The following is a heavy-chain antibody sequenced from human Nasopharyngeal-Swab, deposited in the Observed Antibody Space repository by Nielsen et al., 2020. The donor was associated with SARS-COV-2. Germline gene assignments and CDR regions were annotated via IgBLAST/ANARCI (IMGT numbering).Heavy chain of an antibody. V-gene: IGHV3-74*01. CDR2: INTDGRRT. Sequence: GASLKISCAASGFRFSTFWMHWVRQVPGEGLVWVSRINTDGRRTNYAESVKGRFTISRDNVKNMLYLQMNNLRPEDTAVYYCARDLGGFGGYWGQGTLATVSS. J-gene: IGHJ4*02. CDR3: ARDLGGFGGY. D-gene: IGHD4-23*01. CDR1: GFRFSTFW.